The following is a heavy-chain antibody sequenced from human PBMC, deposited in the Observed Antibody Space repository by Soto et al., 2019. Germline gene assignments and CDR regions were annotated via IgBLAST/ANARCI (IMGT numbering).Heavy chain of an antibody. D-gene: IGHD3-3*01. CDR1: GFTFSSYS. CDR3: ARDGNYDFWSGYSPFDY. V-gene: IGHV3-48*02. Sequence: EVRLVESGGGLVQPGGSLRLSCAASGFTFSSYSMNWVRQAPGKGLEWVSYISSSSSTIYYADSVKGRFTISRDNAKNSLYLQMNSLRDEDTAVYYCARDGNYDFWSGYSPFDYWGQGTLVTVSS. CDR2: ISSSSSTI. J-gene: IGHJ4*02.